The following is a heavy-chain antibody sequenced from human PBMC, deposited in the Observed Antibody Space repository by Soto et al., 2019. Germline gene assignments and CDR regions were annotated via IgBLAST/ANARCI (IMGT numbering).Heavy chain of an antibody. Sequence: GGSLRLSCAASGFTFSSYSMNWVRQAPGKGLEWVSYISSSSSTIYYADSVKGRFTISRDNAKNSLYLQMNSLRAEDTAVYYCARDPPFTIFGVVIPPDYYLDVWGKGTTVTVSS. J-gene: IGHJ6*03. CDR3: ARDPPFTIFGVVIPPDYYLDV. D-gene: IGHD3-3*01. CDR2: ISSSSSTI. CDR1: GFTFSSYS. V-gene: IGHV3-48*01.